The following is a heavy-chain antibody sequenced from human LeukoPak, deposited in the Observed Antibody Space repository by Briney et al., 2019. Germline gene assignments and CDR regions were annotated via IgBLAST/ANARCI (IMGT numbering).Heavy chain of an antibody. CDR1: GFTFTSSA. J-gene: IGHJ4*02. V-gene: IGHV1-58*02. CDR3: AAVGSVVRGDYFDY. D-gene: IGHD3-10*01. Sequence: ASVKVSCKASGFTFTSSAMQWVRQARGQRLEWIGWIVVGSGNTNYAQKFQEGVTITRDMSTSTAYMELSSLISEDTAVYYCAAVGSVVRGDYFDYWGQGTLVTVSS. CDR2: IVVGSGNT.